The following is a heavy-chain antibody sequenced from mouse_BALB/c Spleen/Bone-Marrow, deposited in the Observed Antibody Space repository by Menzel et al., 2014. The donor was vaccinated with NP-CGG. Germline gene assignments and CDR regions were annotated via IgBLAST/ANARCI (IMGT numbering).Heavy chain of an antibody. CDR2: IWSGGST. CDR3: ARNQGNYVSWFAY. Sequence: VKLMESGPGLVQPSQSLSITCTVSGFSLTSYGVHWVRQSPGKGLEWLGVIWSGGSTDYNAAFISRLSISKDNSKSQVFFKMNSLQANDTAIYHCARNQGNYVSWFAYWGQGTLVTVSA. V-gene: IGHV2-2*02. CDR1: GFSLTSYG. D-gene: IGHD2-1*01. J-gene: IGHJ3*01.